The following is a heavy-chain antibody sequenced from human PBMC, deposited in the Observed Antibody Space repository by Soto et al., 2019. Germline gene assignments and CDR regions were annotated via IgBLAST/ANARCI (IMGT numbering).Heavy chain of an antibody. J-gene: IGHJ5*02. V-gene: IGHV3-53*04. CDR2: IYSGGST. CDR3: AREVGHGWFDP. CDR1: GFTVSSIY. Sequence: GSLRLSCAASGFTVSSIYMSWVRQAPGKGLEWVSVIYSGGSTYYADSVKGRFTISRHNSKNTLYLQMNSLRAEDTAVYYCAREVGHGWFDPWGQGTLVTVSS.